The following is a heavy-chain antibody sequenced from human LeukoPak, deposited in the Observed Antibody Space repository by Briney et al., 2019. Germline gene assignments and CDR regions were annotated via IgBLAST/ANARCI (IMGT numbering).Heavy chain of an antibody. CDR3: ARAAADAFDI. CDR2: IYSGGST. V-gene: IGHV3-53*01. CDR1: GFTVSSNY. J-gene: IGHJ3*02. Sequence: GGALRLSCAASGFTVSSNYMSWVRQAPGKGVEGVSVIYSGGSTYYADSVKGRFTISRDNSKNTLYLQMNSLRAEDTAVYYCARAAADAFDIWGQGTMVTVSS. D-gene: IGHD6-25*01.